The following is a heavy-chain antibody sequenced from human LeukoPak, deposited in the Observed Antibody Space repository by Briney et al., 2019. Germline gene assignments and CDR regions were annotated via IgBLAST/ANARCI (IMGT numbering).Heavy chain of an antibody. V-gene: IGHV6-1*01. J-gene: IGHJ4*02. Sequence: SQTLSLTCAISGDSVSGSPAVWNWIRQSLSRGLEWLGRAYYRSKWYIDYAVSVKGRITITPDTSKNQFSLQLNSVTPEDTAVYYCARGAVRGGTNFDYWGQGTLVTVSS. CDR1: GDSVSGSPAV. CDR2: AYYRSKWYI. CDR3: ARGAVRGGTNFDY. D-gene: IGHD3-10*01.